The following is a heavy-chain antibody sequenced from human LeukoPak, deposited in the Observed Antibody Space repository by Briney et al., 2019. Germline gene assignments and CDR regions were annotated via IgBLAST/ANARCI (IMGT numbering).Heavy chain of an antibody. Sequence: GASVKVSCKASGYTFTSYGISWVRQAPGQGLEWMGWISAYNGNTNYAQKLQGRVTMTTDTSTSTAYMELRSLRSDDTAVYYCARESDSSGYYYSIIDYWGQGTLVTVSS. CDR3: ARESDSSGYYYSIIDY. J-gene: IGHJ4*02. V-gene: IGHV1-18*01. CDR1: GYTFTSYG. D-gene: IGHD3-22*01. CDR2: ISAYNGNT.